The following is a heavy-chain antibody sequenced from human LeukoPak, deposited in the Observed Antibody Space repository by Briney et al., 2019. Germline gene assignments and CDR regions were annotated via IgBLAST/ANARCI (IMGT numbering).Heavy chain of an antibody. V-gene: IGHV3-11*04. CDR1: GFTFSDYY. CDR2: ISSSGSTI. CDR3: SRKFPQYYDFWGGGGAFDI. Sequence: SGGSLRLSCAASGFTFSDYYMSWIRQAPGKGLEWVSYISSSGSTIYYADSVKGRFTISRDNAKNSLYLQMNSLRAEDTAVYYSSRKFPQYYDFWGGGGAFDIWGQGTMVTVSS. J-gene: IGHJ3*02. D-gene: IGHD3-3*01.